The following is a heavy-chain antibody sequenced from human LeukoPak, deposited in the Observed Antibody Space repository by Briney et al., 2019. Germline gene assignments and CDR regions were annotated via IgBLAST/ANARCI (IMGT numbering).Heavy chain of an antibody. CDR3: ARGWNYYGSGSYVY. D-gene: IGHD3-10*01. V-gene: IGHV1-18*01. CDR2: ISAYNGNT. CDR1: GYTFTSYG. J-gene: IGHJ4*02. Sequence: ASVKVSCKASGYTFTSYGVSWVRQAPGQGLEWMGWISAYNGNTNYAQKLQGRVTMTTDTSTSTAYMELRSLRSDDTAVYYCARGWNYYGSGSYVYWGQGTLVTVSS.